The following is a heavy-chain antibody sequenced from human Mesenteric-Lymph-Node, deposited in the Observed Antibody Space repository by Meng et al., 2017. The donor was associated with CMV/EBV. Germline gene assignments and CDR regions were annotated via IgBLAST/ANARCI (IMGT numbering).Heavy chain of an antibody. J-gene: IGHJ5*02. Sequence: SVKVSCKASGGTFSSYAISWVRQAPGQGLERMGGIIPILGIANYAQKFQGRVTITADKSTSTAYMELSSLRSEDTAVYYCARGLITGYWFDPWGQGTLVTVSS. D-gene: IGHD5-24*01. CDR1: GGTFSSYA. CDR3: ARGLITGYWFDP. CDR2: IIPILGIA. V-gene: IGHV1-69*10.